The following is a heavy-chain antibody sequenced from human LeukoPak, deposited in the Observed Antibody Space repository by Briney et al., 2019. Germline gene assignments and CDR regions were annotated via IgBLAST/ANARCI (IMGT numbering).Heavy chain of an antibody. V-gene: IGHV3-20*04. D-gene: IGHD2-2*01. J-gene: IGHJ4*02. CDR2: IDGHGVST. CDR1: GFTFDHYA. CDR3: ARVEGECSTSTCLLDY. Sequence: GGSLRLSCAASGFTFDHYAMTWVRQSPGKGLEWVSDIDGHGVSTYYADSVKGRFTISRDNAKNSLYLQMYSLRAEDKALYYCARVEGECSTSTCLLDYWGQGTLVTVSP.